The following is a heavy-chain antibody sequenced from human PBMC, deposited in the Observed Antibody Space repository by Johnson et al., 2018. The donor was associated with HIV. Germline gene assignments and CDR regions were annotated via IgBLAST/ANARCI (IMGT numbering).Heavy chain of an antibody. D-gene: IGHD4-17*01. CDR2: ISYDGSNK. CDR1: GFTFSSYA. J-gene: IGHJ3*02. V-gene: IGHV3-30*04. Sequence: QVQLVESGGGVVQPGGSLRLSCASSGFTFSSYAMHWVRQAPGKGLKWVAVISYDGSNKYYADSVKGRFTISSDNSKNTLYLQINSLRAEDTAVYYCARVTSPVTTARYGAFDIWGQGTMVTVSS. CDR3: ARVTSPVTTARYGAFDI.